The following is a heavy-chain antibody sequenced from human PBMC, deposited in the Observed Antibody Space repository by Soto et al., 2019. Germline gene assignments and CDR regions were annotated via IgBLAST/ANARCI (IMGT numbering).Heavy chain of an antibody. CDR2: LSWNGVTI. Sequence: EVQLVESGGDLVQPGRSLRLSCAASGFTFDDYAMHWVRQVPGKGLQWVSGLSWNGVTIGYAASVKARFTISRDNAKKSQYRHMNALGPDDTALYSWSASRAYDSSDYSASRSGMDLWGLGTTVAVSS. J-gene: IGHJ6*02. D-gene: IGHD3-22*01. CDR1: GFTFDDYA. V-gene: IGHV3-9*01. CDR3: SASRAYDSSDYSASRSGMDL.